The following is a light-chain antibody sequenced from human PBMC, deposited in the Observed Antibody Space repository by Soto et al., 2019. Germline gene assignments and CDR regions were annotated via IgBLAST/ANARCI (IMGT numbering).Light chain of an antibody. CDR2: GAS. Sequence: EIVLTQSPGTLSLSPGERATLSCRASQSVSSSYLAWYQQKPGQAPRLLIYGASSRATGIPDRFSGSGSGKAFTFTISRLEPEVFAVYYCQQYGSSPPYTFGQGTKLEIK. CDR1: QSVSSSY. J-gene: IGKJ2*01. CDR3: QQYGSSPPYT. V-gene: IGKV3-20*01.